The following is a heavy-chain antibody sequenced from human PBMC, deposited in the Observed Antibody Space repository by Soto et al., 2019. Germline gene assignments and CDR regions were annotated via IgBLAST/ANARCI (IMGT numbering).Heavy chain of an antibody. J-gene: IGHJ4*02. CDR1: GGSISSGGYY. V-gene: IGHV4-31*03. CDR2: IYYSGST. D-gene: IGHD3-16*02. Sequence: SETLSLTCTVSGGSISSGGYYWSWIRQHPGKGLEWIGYIYYSGSTYYNPSLKSRVTISVDTSKNQFSLKLSSVTATDTAVYYCARAMITFGGVIVYFDYWGQGTLVTVSS. CDR3: ARAMITFGGVIVYFDY.